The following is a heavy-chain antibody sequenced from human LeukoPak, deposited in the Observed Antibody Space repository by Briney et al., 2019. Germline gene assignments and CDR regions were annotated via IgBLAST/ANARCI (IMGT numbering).Heavy chain of an antibody. CDR2: ISGSGDNT. V-gene: IGHV3-23*01. J-gene: IGHJ4*02. CDR3: ARGRKLGAPTYFFDY. CDR1: GFTFSTYA. D-gene: IGHD1-26*01. Sequence: GSLRLSCAASGFTFSTYAMNWVRQAPGQGLEWVSGISGSGDNTYYADSVRGRFTISRDKSKSTVYLKMNSLGVEDTAIYYCARGRKLGAPTYFFDYWGQGTLVTVSS.